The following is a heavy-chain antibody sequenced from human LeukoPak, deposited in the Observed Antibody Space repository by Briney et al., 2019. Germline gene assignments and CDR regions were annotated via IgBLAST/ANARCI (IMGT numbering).Heavy chain of an antibody. J-gene: IGHJ4*02. CDR3: ARDLGYSSYDPHDY. CDR2: INWNGGST. V-gene: IGHV3-20*04. CDR1: GFTFDDYG. Sequence: GGSLRLSCAASGFTFDDYGMSWVRQAPGKGLEWVSGINWNGGSTGYADSAKGRFTISRDNAKNSLYLQMNSLRAEDTALYYCARDLGYSSYDPHDYWGQGTLVTVSS. D-gene: IGHD5-12*01.